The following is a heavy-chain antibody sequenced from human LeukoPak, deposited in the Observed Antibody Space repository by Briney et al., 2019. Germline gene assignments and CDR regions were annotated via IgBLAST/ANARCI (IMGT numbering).Heavy chain of an antibody. CDR3: ARYYYDSSGYSTADTDY. CDR2: IYHSGST. CDR1: GYSISSGYY. Sequence: PSETLSLTCAVSGYSISSGYYWGWIRQPPGKGLEGIGSIYHSGSTYYNPSLKSRVTISVDTSKHQSSLKLSSVTAADTAVYYCARYYYDSSGYSTADTDYWGQGTLVTVSS. V-gene: IGHV4-38-2*01. D-gene: IGHD3-22*01. J-gene: IGHJ4*02.